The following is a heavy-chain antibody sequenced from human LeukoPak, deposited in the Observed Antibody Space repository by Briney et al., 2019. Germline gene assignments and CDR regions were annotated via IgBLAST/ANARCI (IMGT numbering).Heavy chain of an antibody. CDR3: ARLDPVTRFIAWFGP. V-gene: IGHV4-39*01. Sequence: SETLSLTCTVSGGSISSSSYYWGWIRQPPGKGLEWIGSIYYSGSTYYNPSLKSRVTISVDTSKNQFSLKLSSVTAADTAVYYCARLDPVTRFIAWFGPWGQGTLVTVSS. CDR1: GGSISSSSYY. CDR2: IYYSGST. D-gene: IGHD4-17*01. J-gene: IGHJ5*02.